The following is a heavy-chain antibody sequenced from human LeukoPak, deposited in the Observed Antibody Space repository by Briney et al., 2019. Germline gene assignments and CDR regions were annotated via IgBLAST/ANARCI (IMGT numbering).Heavy chain of an antibody. J-gene: IGHJ4*02. CDR2: ISYDGSNK. D-gene: IGHD1-26*01. V-gene: IGHV3-30*03. CDR3: AIQGSGSFINYY. CDR1: GFTFSSYG. Sequence: GGSLRLSCAASGFTFSSYGMHWVRQAPGKGLEWVAVISYDGSNKYYADSVKGRFTISRDNSKNTLYLQMNSLRAEDTAVYYCAIQGSGSFINYYWGQGTLVTVSS.